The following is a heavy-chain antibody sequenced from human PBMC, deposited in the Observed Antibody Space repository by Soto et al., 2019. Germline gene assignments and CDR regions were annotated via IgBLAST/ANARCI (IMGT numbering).Heavy chain of an antibody. CDR3: AHAWVIGGAFDI. CDR2: IIPIFGTA. J-gene: IGHJ3*02. V-gene: IGHV1-69*13. D-gene: IGHD3-16*02. CDR1: GGTFSSYA. Sequence: SVKVSCKASGGTFSSYAISWVRQAPGQGLEWMGGIIPIFGTANYAQKFQGRVTITADESASTAYMELSSLRSEDTAVYYCAHAWVIGGAFDIWGQGTMVTVSS.